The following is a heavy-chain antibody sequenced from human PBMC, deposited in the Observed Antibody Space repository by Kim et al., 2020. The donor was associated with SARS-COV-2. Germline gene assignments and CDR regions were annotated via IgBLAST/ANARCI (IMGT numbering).Heavy chain of an antibody. Sequence: GGSLRLSCAASGFCFGSYVMSWVRQAPGKGLESVSVVDASGDVTYYATFVEGRFTISRDNSKSTLYLQMNSLRVEDTAVYYCAKAGAAGSSDGYSRWGQG. J-gene: IGHJ1*01. V-gene: IGHV3-23*05. CDR2: VDASGDVT. CDR1: GFCFGSYV. D-gene: IGHD6-25*01. CDR3: AKAGAAGSSDGYSR.